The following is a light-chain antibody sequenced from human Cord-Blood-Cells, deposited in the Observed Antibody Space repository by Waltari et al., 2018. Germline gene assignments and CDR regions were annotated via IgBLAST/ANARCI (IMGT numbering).Light chain of an antibody. Sequence: DIVMTQSPDSLAVSLGERATINCKSSQSVLYNSNNKNYLAWYQQKPGQPPKLLIYWASTRESGVPDRFSGSGSGTDFTLTISSLQAEDVAFYYCQQYYSTPYTFGQGTKLEIK. CDR1: QSVLYNSNNKNY. CDR3: QQYYSTPYT. J-gene: IGKJ2*01. V-gene: IGKV4-1*01. CDR2: WAS.